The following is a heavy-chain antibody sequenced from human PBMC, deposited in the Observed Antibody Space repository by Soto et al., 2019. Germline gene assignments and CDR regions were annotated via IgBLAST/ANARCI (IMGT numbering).Heavy chain of an antibody. V-gene: IGHV4-4*07. CDR3: ARDRGYSNGTHYYYYYGMDV. Sequence: QVQLQESGPGLVKPSETLSLTCTVSGGSISSYYWSWIRQPAGKGLEWIGRIYTSGSTNYNPSLKSRVTMPVDTSKNQFSLKLSSVTAADTAVYYCARDRGYSNGTHYYYYYGMDVWGQGTTVTVSS. J-gene: IGHJ6*02. D-gene: IGHD5-18*01. CDR2: IYTSGST. CDR1: GGSISSYY.